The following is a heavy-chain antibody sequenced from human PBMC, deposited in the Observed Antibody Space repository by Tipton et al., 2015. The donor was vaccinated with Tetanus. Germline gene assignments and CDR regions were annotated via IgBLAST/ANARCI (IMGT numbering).Heavy chain of an antibody. CDR3: ARDQGGGRVARLNWFGP. CDR1: GGSVRSGDYS. V-gene: IGHV4-31*03. CDR2: IYYSGST. Sequence: TLSLTCTVSGGSVRSGDYSWNWIRHRPGQGLEWIGYIYYSGSTFYNPSLKSRVTISVDTSNNQFSLRLSSVTAADTAVYYCARDQGGGRVARLNWFGPWGQGTLVTVSS. D-gene: IGHD3-16*01. J-gene: IGHJ5*02.